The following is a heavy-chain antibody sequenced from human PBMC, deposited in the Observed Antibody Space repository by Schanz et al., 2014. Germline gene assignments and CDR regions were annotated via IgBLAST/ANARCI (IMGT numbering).Heavy chain of an antibody. Sequence: EVQLVQSGGGLVQLGGPLRLSCAASGFTLSAYSMAWVRQAPGKGLEWVSAINTGVTTYYADSVRGRFTMSRDNSKNTLYLQMNSLRAEDTAVYYCAKGRFGELSAFDIWGQGTMVTVSS. V-gene: IGHV3-23*04. CDR1: GFTLSAYS. D-gene: IGHD3-10*01. CDR2: INTGVTT. J-gene: IGHJ3*02. CDR3: AKGRFGELSAFDI.